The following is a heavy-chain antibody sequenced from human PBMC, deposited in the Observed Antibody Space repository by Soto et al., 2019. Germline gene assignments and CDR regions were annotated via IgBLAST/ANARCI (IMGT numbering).Heavy chain of an antibody. CDR2: ISGYNGNT. Sequence: QVQLVQSGAEVKKPGASVKVSCKASGYTFTSYGVSWVRQAPGHGLEWMGWISGYNGNTNYAQKLQGRVTMTTDTSTSTAYMELGGLRSDDTAVYYCARAVKYYYGSESPYYYGMDVWGPGITVTVSS. D-gene: IGHD3-10*01. V-gene: IGHV1-18*04. J-gene: IGHJ6*02. CDR3: ARAVKYYYGSESPYYYGMDV. CDR1: GYTFTSYG.